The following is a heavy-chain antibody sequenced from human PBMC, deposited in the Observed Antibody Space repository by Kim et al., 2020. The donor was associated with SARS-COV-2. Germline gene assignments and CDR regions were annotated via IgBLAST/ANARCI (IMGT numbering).Heavy chain of an antibody. J-gene: IGHJ4*02. Sequence: GGSLRLSCAASGFPFSTYAMSWARQAPGKGLEWVSTINAGGSRTHYAGSVKGRFTISRDNFKTTLFLQMNSLRDEDTAVNYCDASDYWGQGSLVTVSS. CDR2: INAGGSRT. CDR3: DASDY. V-gene: IGHV3-23*01. CDR1: GFPFSTYA.